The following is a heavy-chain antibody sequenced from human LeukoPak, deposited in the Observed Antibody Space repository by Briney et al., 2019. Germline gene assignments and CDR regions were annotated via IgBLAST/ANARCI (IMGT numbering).Heavy chain of an antibody. CDR1: GFPFKSYY. J-gene: IGHJ4*02. D-gene: IGHD3-3*01. Sequence: GGSLRLSCAASGFPFKSYYMSWVRQAPGKGLEWVANIKQDGSGTYYVDSVKGRFTISRDNARNSLFLQVNSLRAEDTAVYYCARQFYYFDFWGQGTLVTVSS. V-gene: IGHV3-7*03. CDR2: IKQDGSGT. CDR3: ARQFYYFDF.